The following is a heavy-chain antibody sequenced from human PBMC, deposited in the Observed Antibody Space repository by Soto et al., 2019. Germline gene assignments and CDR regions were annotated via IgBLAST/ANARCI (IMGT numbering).Heavy chain of an antibody. CDR2: IWYDGSNK. V-gene: IGHV3-33*01. Sequence: PGGSLRLSCAASGFTFSSYRMPWVRQAPGKGLVCVAVIWYDGSNKYYAGSVKGRFTISRDNSKKTLYLQMNSLRGEGTAVYYCARCSSTSCYEEYMDGCGQGTMVTASS. CDR3: ARCSSTSCYEEYMDG. D-gene: IGHD2-2*01. CDR1: GFTFSSYR. J-gene: IGHJ6*02.